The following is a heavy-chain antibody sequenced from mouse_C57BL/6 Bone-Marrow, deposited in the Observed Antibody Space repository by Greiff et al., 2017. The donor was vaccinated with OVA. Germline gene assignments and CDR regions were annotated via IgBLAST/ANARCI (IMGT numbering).Heavy chain of an antibody. Sequence: QVQLQQSGAELVKPGASVKLSCKASGYTFTSYWMHWVKQRPGQGLEWIGIIHPNSGSTNYNEKFKSKATLTVDKSSSTAYMQLSSLTSEDSAVYYCAREGQYYFDYWGQGTTLTVSS. CDR2: IHPNSGST. CDR1: GYTFTSYW. V-gene: IGHV1-64*01. J-gene: IGHJ2*01. CDR3: AREGQYYFDY.